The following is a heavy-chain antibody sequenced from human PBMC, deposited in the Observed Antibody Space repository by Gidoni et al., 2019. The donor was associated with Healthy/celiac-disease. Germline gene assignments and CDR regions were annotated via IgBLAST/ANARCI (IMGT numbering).Heavy chain of an antibody. CDR2: IYWDDDK. CDR3: VYFHDVAGPAQAPH. J-gene: IGHJ4*02. Sequence: QITLKESGPTLVKPTQTLTLTCTFSGFSLSTSGVGVGWIRQPPGKALEWLALIYWDDDKRYSPSLKSRLTITKDTSKNQVVLTMTNMDPVDTATYYCVYFHDVAGPAQAPHWGQGTLVTVSS. V-gene: IGHV2-5*02. D-gene: IGHD6-19*01. CDR1: GFSLSTSGVG.